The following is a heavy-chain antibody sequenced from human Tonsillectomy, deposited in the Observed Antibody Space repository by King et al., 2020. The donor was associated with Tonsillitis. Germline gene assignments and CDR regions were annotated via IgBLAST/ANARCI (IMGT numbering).Heavy chain of an antibody. J-gene: IGHJ3*02. V-gene: IGHV1-2*02. CDR2: INSKSGGT. D-gene: IGHD3-22*01. Sequence: VQLVESGAEVKKPGASVKVSCKASGYSFTAYYIQWVRQAPGQGLEWMGWINSKSGGTKYEQRFQGRVTMTRDTSIRTAYIELSSLRSDDTAVYFCARDIDPNYYHSGYDEAFDIWGQGTMVTVSS. CDR1: GYSFTAYY. CDR3: ARDIDPNYYHSGYDEAFDI.